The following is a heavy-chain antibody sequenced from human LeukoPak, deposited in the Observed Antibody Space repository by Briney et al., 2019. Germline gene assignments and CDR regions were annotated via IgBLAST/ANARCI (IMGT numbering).Heavy chain of an antibody. V-gene: IGHV1-69*04. Sequence: ASVKVSCKASGGTFSSYAINWVRQAPGQGLEWMGRIIPILGIANYAQKFQGRVTITADKSTSTAYMELSSLRSEDTAVYYCAREWDDSSGYYHYWGQGTLVTVSS. J-gene: IGHJ4*02. CDR3: AREWDDSSGYYHY. CDR1: GGTFSSYA. CDR2: IIPILGIA. D-gene: IGHD3-22*01.